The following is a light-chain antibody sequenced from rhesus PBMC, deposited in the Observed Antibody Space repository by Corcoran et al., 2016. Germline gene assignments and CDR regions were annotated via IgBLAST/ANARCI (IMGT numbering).Light chain of an antibody. CDR3: QHGYGILT. J-gene: IGKJ3*01. CDR2: KAS. V-gene: IGKV1-25*01. CDR1: QGISNN. Sequence: DIQMTQSPSSLSASVGERVTITCRESQGISNNLAWYQQKPGKFPNLLRYKASTLHSGIPSRFSGSGSGTDFTLPISCLQPEDFATYFCQHGYGILTFCPGTKLDIQ.